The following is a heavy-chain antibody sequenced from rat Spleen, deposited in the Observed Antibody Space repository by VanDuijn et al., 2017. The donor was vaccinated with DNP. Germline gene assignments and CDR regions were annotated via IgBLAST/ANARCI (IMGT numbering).Heavy chain of an antibody. CDR3: ARGSGTYYWYFDF. D-gene: IGHD5-1*01. V-gene: IGHV5-31*01. Sequence: EVQLVESGGGLVQPGRSLKLSCVASGFTFNNYWMTWIRQVPGKGLEWIASITRTGGNTYYPDSVKGRFTISRDNAKNTLYLQMNSLRSEDTATYYCARGSGTYYWYFDFWGPGTMVTVSS. J-gene: IGHJ1*01. CDR2: ITRTGGNT. CDR1: GFTFNNYW.